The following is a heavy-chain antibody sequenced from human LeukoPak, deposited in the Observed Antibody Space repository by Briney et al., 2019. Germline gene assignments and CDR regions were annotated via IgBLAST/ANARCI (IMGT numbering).Heavy chain of an antibody. D-gene: IGHD3-22*01. CDR1: GFTFSDYY. V-gene: IGHV3-9*03. Sequence: PGGSLRLSCAASGFTFSDYYMSWIRQAPGKGLEWVSGISWNSGSIGYADSVKGRFTISRDNAKNSLYLQMNSLRAEDMALYYCARTADSSGYYYFDYWGQGTLVTVSS. CDR2: ISWNSGSI. CDR3: ARTADSSGYYYFDY. J-gene: IGHJ4*02.